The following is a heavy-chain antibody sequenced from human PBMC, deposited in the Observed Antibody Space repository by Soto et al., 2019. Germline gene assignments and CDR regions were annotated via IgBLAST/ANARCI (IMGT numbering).Heavy chain of an antibody. V-gene: IGHV4-31*01. CDR2: IYYSGST. D-gene: IGHD3-10*01. CDR1: GGSISSGGYY. Sequence: QVQLQESGPGLVKPSQTLSLTCTVSGGSISSGGYYWSWIRQHPGKGLEWIGYIYYSGSTYYNPSLKRLVTIPVDSSKNHFPLNLTSVTPADTAVYSGAKDLIPGSRYSCGSGTWGQGTLVPPPS. CDR3: AKDLIPGSRYSCGSGT. J-gene: IGHJ5*02.